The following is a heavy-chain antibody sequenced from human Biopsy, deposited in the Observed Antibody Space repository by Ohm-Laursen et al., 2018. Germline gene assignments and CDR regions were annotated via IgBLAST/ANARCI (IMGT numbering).Heavy chain of an antibody. Sequence: LSLTCAASGFTFSNYGMHWVCQAPGKGLEWLAVIWYDGSNKYYGDSVQGRFTISRDNSKNTVYLQMNSLRAEDTAIYYCARDSTINTVTTADYWGQGTLVTVSS. J-gene: IGHJ4*02. CDR1: GFTFSNYG. CDR3: ARDSTINTVTTADY. D-gene: IGHD4-11*01. CDR2: IWYDGSNK. V-gene: IGHV3-33*01.